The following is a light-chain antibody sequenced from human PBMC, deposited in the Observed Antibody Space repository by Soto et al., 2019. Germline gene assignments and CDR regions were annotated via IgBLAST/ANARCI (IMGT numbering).Light chain of an antibody. CDR2: GNS. CDR3: QSYDSSLSGSHVV. V-gene: IGLV1-40*01. J-gene: IGLJ2*01. CDR1: SSNIGAGYD. Sequence: QSALTQPPSVSGAPVQRVTISCTGSSSNIGAGYDVHWYQQLPGTAPKLLIYGNSTRPSGVPDRFSGSKSGTSASLAITGLQAEDEADYYCQSYDSSLSGSHVVFGGGTKVTVL.